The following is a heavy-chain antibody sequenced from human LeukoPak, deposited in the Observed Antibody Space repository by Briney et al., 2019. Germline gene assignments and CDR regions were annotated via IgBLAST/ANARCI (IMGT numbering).Heavy chain of an antibody. J-gene: IGHJ4*02. CDR1: GYTFTSYY. V-gene: IGHV1-46*01. CDR2: INPSGGST. Sequence: ASVKVSCKASGYTFTSYYMHWVRQAPGQGLEWMGIINPSGGSTSYAQKFQGRVTMTRDTSTSTVYMELSSLRSEDTAVYYCARVGGSSGWSSKLYGYWGQGTLVAVSS. CDR3: ARVGGSSGWSSKLYGY. D-gene: IGHD6-19*01.